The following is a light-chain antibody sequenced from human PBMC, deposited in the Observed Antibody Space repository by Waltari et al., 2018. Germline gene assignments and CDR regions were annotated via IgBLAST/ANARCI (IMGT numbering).Light chain of an antibody. V-gene: IGLV2-23*01. CDR1: SSDVGSYNL. Sequence: QSALTQPASVSGSPGQSTTISCTGTSSDVGSYNLVSWYQHHPGKAPKFLIYDGTKRPSGVSDRFSGSKSGNTASLTISGLQTEDEADYYCCSYAGSHVVFGGGTKLTVL. CDR2: DGT. CDR3: CSYAGSHVV. J-gene: IGLJ2*01.